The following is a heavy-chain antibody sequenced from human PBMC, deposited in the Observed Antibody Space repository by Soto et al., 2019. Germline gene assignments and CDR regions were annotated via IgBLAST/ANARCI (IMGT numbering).Heavy chain of an antibody. D-gene: IGHD5-12*01. Sequence: GGSLRLSCAASGFTFSSYAMHWVRQAPGKGLEWVAVISYDGSNKYYADSVKGRFTISRDNSKNTLYLQMNSLRAEDTAVYYCARRRDGYNGDAFDIWGQGTMVTVSS. CDR1: GFTFSSYA. CDR3: ARRRDGYNGDAFDI. CDR2: ISYDGSNK. J-gene: IGHJ3*02. V-gene: IGHV3-30*04.